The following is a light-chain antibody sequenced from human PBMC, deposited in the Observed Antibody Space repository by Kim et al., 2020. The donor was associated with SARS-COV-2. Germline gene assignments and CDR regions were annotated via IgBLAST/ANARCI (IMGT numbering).Light chain of an antibody. V-gene: IGLV2-14*03. J-gene: IGLJ3*02. CDR1: SNNY. Sequence: QYALTQTASVSGSPGQSITISCTGTSNNYVSWYQQHPGKAPKFMIYDVTKRPSGVSNRFSGSKSGNTASLTISGLQAEDEAYYYCSSYSITNTWVFGGGTQLTVL. CDR2: DVT. CDR3: SSYSITNTWV.